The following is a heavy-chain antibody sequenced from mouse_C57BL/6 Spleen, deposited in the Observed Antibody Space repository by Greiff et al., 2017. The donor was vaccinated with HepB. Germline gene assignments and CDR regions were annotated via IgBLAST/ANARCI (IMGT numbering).Heavy chain of an antibody. D-gene: IGHD2-3*01. CDR2: IWSGGST. CDR3: ARKGDGYYPTWFAY. CDR1: GFSFTSYG. Sequence: QVQLKESGPGLVQPSQSLSITCTVSGFSFTSYGVHWVRQSPGKGLEWLGVIWSGGSTDYNAAFISRLSISKDNSKSQVFFKMNSLQADDTAIYYCARKGDGYYPTWFAYWGQGTLVTVSA. V-gene: IGHV2-2*01. J-gene: IGHJ3*01.